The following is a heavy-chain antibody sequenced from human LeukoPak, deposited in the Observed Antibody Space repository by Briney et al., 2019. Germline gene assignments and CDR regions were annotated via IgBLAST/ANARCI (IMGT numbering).Heavy chain of an antibody. Sequence: ASVNVSCKASGGTFSSYAISWVRQAPGQGLEWMGRIIPILGIANYAQKFQGRVTITADKSTSTAYMELSSLRSEDTAVYYCAREVAEFFDYWGQGTLVTVSS. V-gene: IGHV1-69*04. CDR3: AREVAEFFDY. CDR1: GGTFSSYA. D-gene: IGHD2-15*01. J-gene: IGHJ4*02. CDR2: IIPILGIA.